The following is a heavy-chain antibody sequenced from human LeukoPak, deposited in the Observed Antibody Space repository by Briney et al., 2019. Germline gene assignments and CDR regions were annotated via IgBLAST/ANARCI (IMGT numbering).Heavy chain of an antibody. CDR1: GFTFDDYA. CDR2: ISWNSGST. Sequence: GRSLRLSCAASGFTFDDYAMHWVRQAPGKGLEWVSGISWNSGSTGYADSVKGRFTISRDNAKNSLYLQMNSLRAEDTALYYCAKAVTAYSSSNFDYWGQGTLVTVSS. CDR3: AKAVTAYSSSNFDY. J-gene: IGHJ4*02. D-gene: IGHD6-6*01. V-gene: IGHV3-9*01.